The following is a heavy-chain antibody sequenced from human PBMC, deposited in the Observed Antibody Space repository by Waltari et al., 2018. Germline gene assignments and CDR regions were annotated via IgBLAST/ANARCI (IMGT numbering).Heavy chain of an antibody. J-gene: IGHJ4*02. Sequence: EVQLLESGGGLVQPGGSLRLSCAASGFTFSSYAMSWVRQAPGKGLEWVSAISGSGGSTYYADSVKCRFTISRDKSKYTLYLQMNSLRAEDTAVYYCAKTSYYDSGGAFDYWGQGTLVTVSS. CDR3: AKTSYYDSGGAFDY. D-gene: IGHD3-22*01. CDR2: ISGSGGST. V-gene: IGHV3-23*01. CDR1: GFTFSSYA.